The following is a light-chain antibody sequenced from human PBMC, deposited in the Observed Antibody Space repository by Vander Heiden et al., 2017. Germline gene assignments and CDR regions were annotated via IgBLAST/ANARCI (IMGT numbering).Light chain of an antibody. Sequence: QSVLTQPPSASGTPGQRVTISCSGSSSNIGSNTVHWYQQLPGTAPKLLIYSNNQRPSGVPDRFSGSKSGTSASLAISGLQSEDEADYYCAAWDDSLNGYAFGTGTKVTVL. CDR1: SSNIGSNT. CDR3: AAWDDSLNGYA. J-gene: IGLJ1*01. CDR2: SNN. V-gene: IGLV1-44*01.